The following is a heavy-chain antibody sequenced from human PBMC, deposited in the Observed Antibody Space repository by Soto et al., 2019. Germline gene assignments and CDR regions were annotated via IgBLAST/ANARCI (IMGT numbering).Heavy chain of an antibody. CDR1: GVTFSSYA. V-gene: IGHV3-23*01. CDR2: ISGSGGST. Sequence: HGGSMRLCCAACGVTFSSYAVGWVRQAPGKGLEWVSAISGSGGSTYYADSVKGRFTISRDNSKNTLYLQMNSLRAEDTAVYYCAKGGYCSSTSCYVRDYYYYYMDVWGNGTTVTVSS. CDR3: AKGGYCSSTSCYVRDYYYYYMDV. J-gene: IGHJ6*03. D-gene: IGHD2-2*01.